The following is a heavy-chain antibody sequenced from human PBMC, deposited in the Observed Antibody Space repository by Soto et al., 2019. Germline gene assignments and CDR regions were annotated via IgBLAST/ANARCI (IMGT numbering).Heavy chain of an antibody. D-gene: IGHD1-26*01. CDR3: AKSGSYSYFDC. CDR1: GFTFSSYA. J-gene: IGHJ4*02. Sequence: EVQLLESGGGLVQPGGSLRLSCAASGFTFSSYAMNWVRQAPGKGLEWVSAISPSGDNTYYADSVKGRFTISRDNSKNTLYLQMNSLRAEDTAVYYCAKSGSYSYFDCWGQGTLVTVSS. V-gene: IGHV3-23*01. CDR2: ISPSGDNT.